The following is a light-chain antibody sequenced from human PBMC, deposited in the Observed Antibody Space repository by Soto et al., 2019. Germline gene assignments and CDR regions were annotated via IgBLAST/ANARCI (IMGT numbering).Light chain of an antibody. J-gene: IGKJ3*01. CDR2: DAS. Sequence: DIQMTQSPSTLSASVGDRVTITCRASQTISSWLAWYQQKPGKAPKLLIYDASSLESGVPSRFTGSGSGTEFTLTISSLQPDDFATYYCQQYNRYYTFGPGTKVDIK. V-gene: IGKV1-5*01. CDR3: QQYNRYYT. CDR1: QTISSW.